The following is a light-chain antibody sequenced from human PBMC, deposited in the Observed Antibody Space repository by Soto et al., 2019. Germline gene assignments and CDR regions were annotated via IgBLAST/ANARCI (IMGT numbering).Light chain of an antibody. CDR3: QQYENWPRT. CDR1: QSVSSTY. J-gene: IGKJ1*01. V-gene: IGKV3-15*01. Sequence: EIVLTQSPGTLSLSPGERATLSCRASQSVSSTYLAWYQQKPGQAPRLLIYGASTRATGIPARFSGSGSGIEFSLTISSLQSEDFAVYYCQQYENWPRTFGQGTKVEIK. CDR2: GAS.